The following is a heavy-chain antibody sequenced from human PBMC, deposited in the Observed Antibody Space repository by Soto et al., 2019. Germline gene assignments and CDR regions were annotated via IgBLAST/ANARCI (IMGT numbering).Heavy chain of an antibody. CDR3: ARDPAPLDYGDPPPFDY. Sequence: GGSLRLSCAASGFTFSSYSMNWVRQAPGKGLEWVSYISSSSSTIYYADSVKGRFTISRDNAKNSLYLQMNSLRAEDTAVYYCARDPAPLDYGDPPPFDYWGQGTLVTVSS. J-gene: IGHJ4*02. CDR1: GFTFSSYS. V-gene: IGHV3-48*01. D-gene: IGHD4-17*01. CDR2: ISSSSSTI.